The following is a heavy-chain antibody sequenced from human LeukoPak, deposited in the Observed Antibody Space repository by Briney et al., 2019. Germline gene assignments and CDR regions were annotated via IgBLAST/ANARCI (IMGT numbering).Heavy chain of an antibody. CDR1: GGSISSSSYY. J-gene: IGHJ4*02. V-gene: IGHV4-39*01. CDR2: IYYSGST. CDR3: ARRGDGYNPTFDY. Sequence: PSETLSLTCTVSGGSISSSSYYWGWIRQPPGKGLEWIGSIYYSGSTYYNPSLQSRVTISVDTSKNQFSLKLSSVTAADTAVYYCARRGDGYNPTFDYWGQGTLVTVSS. D-gene: IGHD5-24*01.